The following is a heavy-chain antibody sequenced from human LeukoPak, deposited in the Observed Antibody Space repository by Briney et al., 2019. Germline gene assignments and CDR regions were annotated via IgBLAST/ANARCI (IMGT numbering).Heavy chain of an antibody. CDR2: INPNSGGT. D-gene: IGHD3-16*02. Sequence: ASVKVSCKASGYTFTGYYMHWVRQAPGQGLEWMGRINPNSGGTNYAQKFQGRVTMTRDASISTAYMELSRLRSDDTAVYYCARGGITFGGVIVWGQGTLVTVSS. J-gene: IGHJ4*02. CDR3: ARGGITFGGVIV. CDR1: GYTFTGYY. V-gene: IGHV1-2*06.